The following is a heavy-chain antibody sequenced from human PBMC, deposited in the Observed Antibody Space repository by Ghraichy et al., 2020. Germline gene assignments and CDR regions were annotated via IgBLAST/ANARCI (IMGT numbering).Heavy chain of an antibody. CDR1: GGTFSSYA. J-gene: IGHJ4*02. D-gene: IGHD3-10*01. Sequence: VKVSCKASGGTFSSYAISWVRQAPGQGLEWMGGIIPIFGTANYAQKFQGRVTITADKSTSTAYMELSSLRSEDTAVYYCARGTYYYGSGSYPFDYWGQGTLVTVSS. CDR3: ARGTYYYGSGSYPFDY. V-gene: IGHV1-69*13. CDR2: IIPIFGTA.